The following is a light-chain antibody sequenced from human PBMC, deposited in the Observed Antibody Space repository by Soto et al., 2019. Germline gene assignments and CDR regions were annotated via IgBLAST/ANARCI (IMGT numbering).Light chain of an antibody. Sequence: DIQMTQSPSSLSASVGDRVTITCQASQDISNYLNWYQQKLGKAPKLLIYDASNLETGVPSRFSGSGSGTVFTFTISSLQPEDIATYYCQQYSHLITFGQGTRLEIK. V-gene: IGKV1-33*01. CDR1: QDISNY. J-gene: IGKJ5*01. CDR3: QQYSHLIT. CDR2: DAS.